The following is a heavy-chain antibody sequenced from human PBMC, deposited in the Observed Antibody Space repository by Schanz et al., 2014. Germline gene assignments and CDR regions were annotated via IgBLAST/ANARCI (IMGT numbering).Heavy chain of an antibody. CDR1: GFTLSNYA. V-gene: IGHV3-23*01. D-gene: IGHD5-12*01. CDR2: MNESHSTI. J-gene: IGHJ4*02. Sequence: EMQLLESGGGLAQPGGSLRLSCAASGFTLSNYAMSWVRQARGKGLEWVSAMNESHSTIYYADSVRGRFTISRDNAENTLFLQMNSLRAEDTAVYYCARKVVATIGGYYDNWGQGTLVIVSS. CDR3: ARKVVATIGGYYDN.